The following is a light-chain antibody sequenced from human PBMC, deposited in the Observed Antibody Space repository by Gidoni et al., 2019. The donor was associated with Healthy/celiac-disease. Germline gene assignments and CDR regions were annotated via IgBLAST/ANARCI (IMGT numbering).Light chain of an antibody. CDR3: QSYDSSLSSYV. CDR1: SYNIGAGYD. CDR2: GNS. Sequence: QSVLTHPPSVPGAPGQRVTISCTWSSYNIGAGYDVHWYQQLPGTAPKLLIYGNSNRPSGVPDRVSGSKSGTSASLAITGLQAEDEADYYCQSYDSSLSSYVFGTGTKVTVL. J-gene: IGLJ1*01. V-gene: IGLV1-40*01.